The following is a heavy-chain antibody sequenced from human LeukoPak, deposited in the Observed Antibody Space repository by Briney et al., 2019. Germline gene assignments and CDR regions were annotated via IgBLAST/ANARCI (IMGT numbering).Heavy chain of an antibody. CDR1: GFTFSTYA. J-gene: IGHJ4*02. V-gene: IGHV3-30-3*01. CDR2: ISYDGSII. CDR3: ARRRPDSCMDS. D-gene: IGHD1-14*01. Sequence: GWSLRLSCAASGFTFSTYAMHWVRQAPGKGLEWVAVISYDGSIIYYAGSVKGRFTISRDNSKNTLYLQMNSLRAEDTAVYYCARRRPDSCMDSWGQGTLVTVSS.